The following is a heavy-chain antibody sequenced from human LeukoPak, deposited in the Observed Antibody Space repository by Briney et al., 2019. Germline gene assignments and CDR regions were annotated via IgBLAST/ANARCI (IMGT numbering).Heavy chain of an antibody. Sequence: ASVKVSCKASGGTFSSYAISWVRQAPGQGLEWMGGIIPIFGTANYAQKFQGRVTITTDESTSTAYMELRSLRSDDTAMYYCARDHSGYSFFWFDPWGQGTLVTVSS. CDR2: IIPIFGTA. J-gene: IGHJ5*02. CDR3: ARDHSGYSFFWFDP. V-gene: IGHV1-69*05. D-gene: IGHD3-22*01. CDR1: GGTFSSYA.